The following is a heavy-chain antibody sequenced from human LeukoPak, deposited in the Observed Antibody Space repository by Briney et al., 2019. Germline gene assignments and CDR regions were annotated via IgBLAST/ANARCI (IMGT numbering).Heavy chain of an antibody. D-gene: IGHD2-21*02. J-gene: IGHJ4*02. CDR2: ISYDGSNK. CDR1: GFTFSSYG. Sequence: GGSLRLSCAASGFTFSSYGMNWVRQAPGKGLEWVAIISYDGSNKYYADSVKGRFTISRDNSKNTLDLQMNSLRPEDTAVYYCAKRYGGGDSVYLDYWGQGTLVTVSS. CDR3: AKRYGGGDSVYLDY. V-gene: IGHV3-30*18.